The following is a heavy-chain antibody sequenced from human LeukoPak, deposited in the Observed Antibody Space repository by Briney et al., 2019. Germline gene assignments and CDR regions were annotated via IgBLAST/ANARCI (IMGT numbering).Heavy chain of an antibody. Sequence: PGGSLRLSCAASGFTVSSNYMSWVRQAPGKGLEWVSVIYSGGSTYYADSVKGRFTISSDSSKNTLYLQMNSLRAEDTAVYYCARDDRGYTDAFDIWGQGTMVTVSS. CDR1: GFTVSSNY. J-gene: IGHJ3*02. CDR3: ARDDRGYTDAFDI. V-gene: IGHV3-53*01. D-gene: IGHD5-18*01. CDR2: IYSGGST.